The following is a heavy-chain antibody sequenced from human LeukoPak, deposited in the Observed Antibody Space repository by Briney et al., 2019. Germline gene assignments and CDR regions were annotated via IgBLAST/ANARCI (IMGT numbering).Heavy chain of an antibody. CDR2: IRSKAYGGTT. V-gene: IGHV3-49*04. D-gene: IGHD5-12*01. J-gene: IGHJ4*02. Sequence: GGSLRLSCAASGFTFSSYAMSWVRQAPGKGLEWVGFIRSKAYGGTTEYAASVKGRFTISRDDSKSIAYLQMNSLKTEDTAVYYCTREEGGYVEFDYWGQGTLVTVSS. CDR1: GFTFSSYA. CDR3: TREEGGYVEFDY.